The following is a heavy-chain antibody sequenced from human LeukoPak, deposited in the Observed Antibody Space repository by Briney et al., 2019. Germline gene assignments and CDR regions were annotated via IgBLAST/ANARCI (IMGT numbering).Heavy chain of an antibody. V-gene: IGHV3-64*01. CDR2: ISSNGGST. D-gene: IGHD5-18*01. CDR3: ARDLGYSYGLYWYFDL. J-gene: IGHJ2*01. CDR1: GFTFSTYA. Sequence: GGSLRLSCAASGFTFSTYAMHWVRQAPGKGLEYVSAISSNGGSTYYASSVRGRFTISRDNSKNTLYLQMGSLRADDMAVYYCARDLGYSYGLYWYFDLWGRGTLVTVSS.